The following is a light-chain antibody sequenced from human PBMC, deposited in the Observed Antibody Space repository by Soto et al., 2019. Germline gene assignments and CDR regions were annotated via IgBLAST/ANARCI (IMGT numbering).Light chain of an antibody. CDR3: QQYNFWPPLT. CDR1: QCVNSN. V-gene: IGKV3-15*01. CDR2: DAS. J-gene: IGKJ4*01. Sequence: EIVMTQSPATLSVSPGERATLSCRASQCVNSNLAWYRQKPGQAPRLLISDASTRATGVPARFSGGGSGTEVTLTISSRQSEDSGIYYCQQYNFWPPLTFGGGTKVEIK.